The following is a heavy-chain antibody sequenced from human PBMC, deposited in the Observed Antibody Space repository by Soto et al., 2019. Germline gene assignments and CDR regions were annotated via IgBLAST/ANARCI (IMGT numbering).Heavy chain of an antibody. Sequence: EVQLVESGGGLVQPGGSLRLSCAASGFTFSSNGMNWVRQAPGKGLEWISYITSSSGSTMYYADSVKGRFTISRDNAKNSLFLQMDSLRDEDTAVYYCARDARNADYDYWGQGTLVTVSS. CDR3: ARDARNADYDY. D-gene: IGHD3-16*01. CDR2: ITSSSGSTM. CDR1: GFTFSSNG. V-gene: IGHV3-48*02. J-gene: IGHJ4*02.